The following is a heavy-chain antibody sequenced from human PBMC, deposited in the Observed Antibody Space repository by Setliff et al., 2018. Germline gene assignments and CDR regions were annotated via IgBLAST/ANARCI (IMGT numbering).Heavy chain of an antibody. CDR1: GFTFSNYA. D-gene: IGHD5-12*01. Sequence: GGSLRLSCVASGFTFSNYAMAWVRQAPGKGLEWVSAISGSGDSTYYADSVKGRFTISRDNSKNTLYLQLSNLRAEDTAVYYCARGGDGYNNGMDVWGQGTMVTVSS. V-gene: IGHV3-23*01. CDR2: ISGSGDST. CDR3: ARGGDGYNNGMDV. J-gene: IGHJ6*02.